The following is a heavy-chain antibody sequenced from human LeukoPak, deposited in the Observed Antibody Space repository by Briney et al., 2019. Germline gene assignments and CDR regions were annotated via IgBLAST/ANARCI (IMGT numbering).Heavy chain of an antibody. J-gene: IGHJ4*02. CDR2: ISWNSGSI. D-gene: IGHD6-13*01. V-gene: IGHV3-9*03. CDR1: GFTFDDYA. Sequence: PGGSLRLSCAASGFTFDDYAMHWVRQAPGKGLEWVSGISWNSGSIGYADSVKGRFTISRDNAKNSLYLQMNSLRAEDMALYYCAKAYKPGIAAAGSNYYFDYWGQGTLDTVSS. CDR3: AKAYKPGIAAAGSNYYFDY.